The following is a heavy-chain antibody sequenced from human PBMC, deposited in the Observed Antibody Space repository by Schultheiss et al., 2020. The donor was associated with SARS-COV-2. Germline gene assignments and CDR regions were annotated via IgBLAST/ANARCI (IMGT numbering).Heavy chain of an antibody. CDR2: ISSSGSTI. CDR1: GFTFSSYE. J-gene: IGHJ4*02. D-gene: IGHD3-22*01. Sequence: GGSLRLSCAASGFTFSSYEMNWVRQAPGKGLEWVSYISSSGSTIYYADSVKGRFTISRDNAKNSLYLQMNSLRAEDTAVYYCARDWSSITMIVDPYYFDYWGQGTLVTVSS. V-gene: IGHV3-48*03. CDR3: ARDWSSITMIVDPYYFDY.